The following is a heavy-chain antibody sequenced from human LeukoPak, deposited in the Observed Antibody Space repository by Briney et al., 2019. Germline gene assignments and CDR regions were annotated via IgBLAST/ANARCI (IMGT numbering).Heavy chain of an antibody. CDR3: ARGPPWDYYDSSGYYRGGANFDY. V-gene: IGHV4-34*01. D-gene: IGHD3-22*01. CDR1: GGSFSGYY. CDR2: INHSGST. J-gene: IGHJ4*02. Sequence: SETLSLTCAVYGGSFSGYYWSWIRQPPGKGLEWIGEINHSGSTNYNPSLKSRVTISVDTSKNQFSLKLSSVTAADTAVYYCARGPPWDYYDSSGYYRGGANFDYWGQGTLVTVSS.